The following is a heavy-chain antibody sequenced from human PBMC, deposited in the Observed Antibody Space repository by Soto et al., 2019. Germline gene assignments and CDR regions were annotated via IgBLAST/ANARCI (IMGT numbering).Heavy chain of an antibody. D-gene: IGHD4-17*01. CDR2: IYWGDDK. V-gene: IGHV2-5*02. CDR3: AHSGDYGVLYY. J-gene: IGHJ4*02. Sequence: QITLKESGPTLVKSTQTLTLTCTFSGFSLSIGGVGVGWIRQPPGNALEPLAVIYWGDDKRYSPSLKSRLTGTQSTSKNQVCLTMTNMDRVDTGTYYCAHSGDYGVLYYWGQGTLVTVSS. CDR1: GFSLSIGGVG.